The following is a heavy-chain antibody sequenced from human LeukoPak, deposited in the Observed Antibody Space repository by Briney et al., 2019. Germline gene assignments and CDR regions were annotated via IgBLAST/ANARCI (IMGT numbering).Heavy chain of an antibody. D-gene: IGHD3-9*01. CDR3: ARGRPPIYDILTGYLGYDY. CDR1: GGSFSGYY. V-gene: IGHV4-34*01. Sequence: SETLSLTCAVYGGSFSGYYWSWIRQPPGKGLEWIGEINHSGSTNYNPSLKSRVTISVDTSKNHFSLKLSSVTAADTAVYYCARGRPPIYDILTGYLGYDYWGQGNLVTVSS. CDR2: INHSGST. J-gene: IGHJ4*02.